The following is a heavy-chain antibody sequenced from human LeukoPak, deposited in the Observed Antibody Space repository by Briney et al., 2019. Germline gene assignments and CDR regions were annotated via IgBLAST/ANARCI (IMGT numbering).Heavy chain of an antibody. D-gene: IGHD1-26*01. CDR2: IYPGDSDA. CDR3: ARLLGATSGWDYFDY. J-gene: IGHJ4*02. V-gene: IGHV5-51*01. CDR1: GYSFTSYW. Sequence: GESLKISCEGSGYSFTSYWIGWVRQMPGKGLEWMGIIYPGDSDARYSPSFQGQVTISADKSISTAYLQWNSLKASDTAMYYCARLLGATSGWDYFDYWGQGTLVTVSS.